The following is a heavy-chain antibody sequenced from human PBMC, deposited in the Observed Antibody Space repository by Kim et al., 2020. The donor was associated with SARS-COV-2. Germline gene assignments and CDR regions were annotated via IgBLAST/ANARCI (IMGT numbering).Heavy chain of an antibody. CDR2: ICGGTTPV. V-gene: IGHV3-74*01. J-gene: IGHJ1*01. D-gene: IGHD3-10*01. CDR1: ESTLGTSC. CDR3: ARDLDGESGL. Sequence: GGSLRLSCAASESTLGTSCIHWVRQAQGKGLVWVTRICGGTTPVTYPDSLKGRFTVSRDNARNTLYLQVNSLRVEDTAMYYCARDLDGESGLWGEGSLVTVS.